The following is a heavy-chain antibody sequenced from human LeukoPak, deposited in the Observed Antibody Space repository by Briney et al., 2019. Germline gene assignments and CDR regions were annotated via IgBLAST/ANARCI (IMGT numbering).Heavy chain of an antibody. J-gene: IGHJ4*02. CDR2: IYTSGST. CDR3: ARARSSSLLGSDY. CDR1: GGSISSGSYY. V-gene: IGHV4-61*02. D-gene: IGHD6-13*01. Sequence: SQTLSLTCTVSGGSISSGSYYWSWIRQPAGKGLEWIGRIYTSGSTNYNPSLKSRVTISVDTSKNQFSLKLSSVTAADTAVYYCARARSSSLLGSDYWGQGTLVTVSS.